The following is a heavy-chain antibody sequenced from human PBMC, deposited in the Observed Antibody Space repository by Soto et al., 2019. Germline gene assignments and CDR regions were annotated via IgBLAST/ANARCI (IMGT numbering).Heavy chain of an antibody. V-gene: IGHV3-23*01. CDR3: AKYRYYDRCDYFDY. CDR1: GFTFSSYA. D-gene: IGHD3-22*01. CDR2: ISGSGGST. J-gene: IGHJ4*02. Sequence: PVGSVRLSCAASGFTFSSYAMSWVRQAPGKGLEWVSAISGSGGSTYYADSVKGRFTISRDNSKNTLYLQMNSLRAEDTAVYYCAKYRYYDRCDYFDYWGQGTLVTVSS.